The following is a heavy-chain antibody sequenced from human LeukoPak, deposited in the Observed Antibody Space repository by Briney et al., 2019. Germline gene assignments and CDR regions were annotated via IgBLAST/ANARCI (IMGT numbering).Heavy chain of an antibody. CDR2: LYYSGST. D-gene: IGHD2-8*01. CDR3: ARVVSNGDRAAFDI. V-gene: IGHV4-59*01. CDR1: GGSISSFY. Sequence: SETLSLTCTVSGGSISSFYWTWIRQPPGKGLEWIGYLYYSGSTNYNPSLKSRVTISIDTSKNQFSLKLSSVTTADTAVYYCARVVSNGDRAAFDIWGQGTMVTVSS. J-gene: IGHJ3*02.